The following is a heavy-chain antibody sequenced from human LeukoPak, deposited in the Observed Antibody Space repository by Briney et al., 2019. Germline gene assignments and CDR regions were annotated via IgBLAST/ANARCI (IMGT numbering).Heavy chain of an antibody. V-gene: IGHV4-39*01. CDR2: IYYGGNT. J-gene: IGHJ3*02. Sequence: KPSETLSLTCSVSGASINSSEYCWGWIRQPPGKELEWIGTIYYGGNTYYNPSLKSRVTISVDTSKKQFSLNLTSVTAADTAVYFFADSKGYLGDDVFDRWGQRNMVTVSS. D-gene: IGHD3-22*01. CDR1: GASINSSEYC. CDR3: ADSKGYLGDDVFDR.